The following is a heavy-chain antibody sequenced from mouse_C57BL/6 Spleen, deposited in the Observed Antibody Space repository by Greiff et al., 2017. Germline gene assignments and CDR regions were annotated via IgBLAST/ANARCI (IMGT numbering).Heavy chain of an antibody. V-gene: IGHV1-50*01. CDR3: ARWAAGPWFAY. CDR2: IDPSDRYT. D-gene: IGHD3-3*01. J-gene: IGHJ3*01. Sequence: QVQLLQPGAELVKPGASVKLSCKASGYTFTSYWMQWVKQRPGQGLEWHGEIDPSDRYTNYNQKFKGKATLTVDTSSSTAYMQLSSLTSEDSAVYYCARWAAGPWFAYWGQGTLVTVSA. CDR1: GYTFTSYW.